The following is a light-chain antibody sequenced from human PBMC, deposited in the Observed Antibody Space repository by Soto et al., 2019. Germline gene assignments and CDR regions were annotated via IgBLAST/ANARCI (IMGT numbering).Light chain of an antibody. CDR3: QQYAGSPRT. V-gene: IGKV3-20*01. J-gene: IGKJ1*01. Sequence: EIVLTQSPGTLSLSPGERATLSCRASQSISSSSLAWYQQKPGQAPRLLIYGASSRATGIPDRFSGSGSGTDFTLTISRLEPEDFAAYYCQQYAGSPRTFGQGTKVEIK. CDR2: GAS. CDR1: QSISSSS.